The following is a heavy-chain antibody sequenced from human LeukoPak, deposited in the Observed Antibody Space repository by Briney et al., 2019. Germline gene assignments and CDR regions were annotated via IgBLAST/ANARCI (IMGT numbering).Heavy chain of an antibody. CDR1: GFTVSGHP. CDR2: IYRGGNT. J-gene: IGHJ6*02. Sequence: GGSLRLSCAASGFTVSGHPMSWVRQAPGKGLEWVSVIYRGGNTYYADSVKGRFTISTDNSKNTLYLQMNSLRAEDTAVYFCARDRVTNSYDYYGLDVWGQGTTVSVSS. D-gene: IGHD3-10*01. V-gene: IGHV3-53*01. CDR3: ARDRVTNSYDYYGLDV.